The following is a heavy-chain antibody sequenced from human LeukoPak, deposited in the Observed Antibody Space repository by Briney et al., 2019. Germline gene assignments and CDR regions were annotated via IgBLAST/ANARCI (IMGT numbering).Heavy chain of an antibody. CDR1: GFTFSSYG. Sequence: PGGSLRLSCAASGFTFSSYGMHWVRQAPGKGLEWVAVISYDGSVKYYSDSVKGRFTISRDSSKNTLYLQMNSLRAEDTAVYYCAKDQTVGPTTRPHLFDYWGQGTLVSVSS. J-gene: IGHJ4*02. D-gene: IGHD1-26*01. CDR3: AKDQTVGPTTRPHLFDY. CDR2: ISYDGSVK. V-gene: IGHV3-30*18.